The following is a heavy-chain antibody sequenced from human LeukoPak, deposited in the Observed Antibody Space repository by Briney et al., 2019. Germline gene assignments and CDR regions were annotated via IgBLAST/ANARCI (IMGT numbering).Heavy chain of an antibody. D-gene: IGHD6-13*01. Sequence: GASVKVSCKASGYTFTSYDINWVRQATGQGLEWMGWMNPNSGNTGYAKKFQGRVTMTRNTSISTAYMELSSLRSEDTAVYYCARGGYSSSWLSGINWFDPWGQGTLVTVSS. J-gene: IGHJ5*02. CDR1: GYTFTSYD. V-gene: IGHV1-8*01. CDR3: ARGGYSSSWLSGINWFDP. CDR2: MNPNSGNT.